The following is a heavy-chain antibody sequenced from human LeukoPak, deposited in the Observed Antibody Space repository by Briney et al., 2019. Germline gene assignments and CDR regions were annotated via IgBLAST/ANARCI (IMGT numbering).Heavy chain of an antibody. Sequence: PSDTLSLTCTVSGGSISSYFWSWIRQPPGPGLEWFGYIYYSGSTNYNPSLKSRVTISVDTSKNQFSLKLSSVTAADTAVYYCARALRRSYFDYWGQGTLVTVSS. CDR1: GGSISSYF. J-gene: IGHJ4*02. CDR2: IYYSGST. D-gene: IGHD2-8*01. CDR3: ARALRRSYFDY. V-gene: IGHV4-59*07.